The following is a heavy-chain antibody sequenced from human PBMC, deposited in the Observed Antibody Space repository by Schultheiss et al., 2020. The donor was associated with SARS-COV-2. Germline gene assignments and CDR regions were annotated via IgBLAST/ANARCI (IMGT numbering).Heavy chain of an antibody. CDR2: INHSGST. Sequence: SETLSLTCAVYGGSFSGYYWSWIRQPPGKGLEWIGEINHSGSTNYNPSLKSRVTISVDTSKNQFSLKLSSVTAADTAVYYCAGQYSSPVGYWGQGTLVTVSS. CDR1: GGSFSGYY. CDR3: AGQYSSPVGY. V-gene: IGHV4-34*01. D-gene: IGHD6-6*01. J-gene: IGHJ4*02.